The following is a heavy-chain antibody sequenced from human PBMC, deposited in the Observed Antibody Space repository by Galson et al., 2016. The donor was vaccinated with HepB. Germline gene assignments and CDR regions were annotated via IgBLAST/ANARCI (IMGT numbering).Heavy chain of an antibody. CDR2: VHYSEDT. CDR1: GASIFNSDYY. CDR3: ARTGYSGFDFLY. J-gene: IGHJ4*02. Sequence: SETLSLTCSVSGASIFNSDYYWGWIRQPPGKGLEWIGTVHYSEDTYYNPSLKSRVTISVDTSENQFSLRLSSVAAADTAVYYCARTGYSGFDFLYWGQGTLVTASS. D-gene: IGHD5-12*01. V-gene: IGHV4-39*01.